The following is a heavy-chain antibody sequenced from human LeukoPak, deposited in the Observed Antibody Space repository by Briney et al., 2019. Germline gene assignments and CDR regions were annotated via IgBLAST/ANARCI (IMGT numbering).Heavy chain of an antibody. D-gene: IGHD3-22*01. CDR3: ATDSSGYYYIDY. V-gene: IGHV1-24*01. CDR2: FDPGDGET. CDR1: GYTLTELS. Sequence: ASVKVSCKVSGYTLTELSMHWVRQAPGKGLEWMGGFDPGDGETIYAQKFQGRVTMTEDTSTDTAYMELSSLRSEDTAVYYCATDSSGYYYIDYWGQGTLVTVSS. J-gene: IGHJ4*02.